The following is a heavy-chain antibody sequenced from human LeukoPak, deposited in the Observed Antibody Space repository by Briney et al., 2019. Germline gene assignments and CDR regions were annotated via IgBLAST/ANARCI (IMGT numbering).Heavy chain of an antibody. CDR1: GFSTSSIY. V-gene: IGHV3-53*01. Sequence: PGGSLRLFSAASGFSTSSIYISRVRQAPGKGLEWVSVIFIGGSTYYADSVKGRFTISRDNSKNKLYFQMNSVRGEDDTVEYCCRRQADEHSWGGGPYFDYWGQGTLVTVSS. CDR3: CRRQADEHSWGGGPYFDY. CDR2: IFIGGST. J-gene: IGHJ4*02. D-gene: IGHD2-15*01.